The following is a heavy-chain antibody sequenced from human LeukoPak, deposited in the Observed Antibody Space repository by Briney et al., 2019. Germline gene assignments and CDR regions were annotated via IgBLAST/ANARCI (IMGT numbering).Heavy chain of an antibody. D-gene: IGHD3-10*02. CDR2: INSDGSST. J-gene: IGHJ6*04. CDR1: EFTFSSYW. V-gene: IGHV3-74*01. Sequence: GGSLRLSCAAFEFTFSSYWMHWVRQAPGEGLVWVSRINSDGSSTSYADSVKGRFTISRDNAKNSLYLQMNSLRAEDTAVYYCAELGITMIGGVWGKGTTVTISS. CDR3: AELGITMIGGV.